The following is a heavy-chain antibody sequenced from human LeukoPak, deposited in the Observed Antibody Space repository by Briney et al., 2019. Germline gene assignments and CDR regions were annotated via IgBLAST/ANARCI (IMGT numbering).Heavy chain of an antibody. CDR2: INTYNDNT. D-gene: IGHD2-2*01. J-gene: IGHJ4*02. CDR1: GYTFIHFG. CDR3: AREYCDTTSCFGPDY. Sequence: GASVKVSCKASGYTFIHFGISWVRQAPGQGPEWMGWINTYNDNTHYAQKVQGRVTMTTDTSTSTAYMELRSLRSDDTAVYYCAREYCDTTSCFGPDYWGQGTLVAVSS. V-gene: IGHV1-18*01.